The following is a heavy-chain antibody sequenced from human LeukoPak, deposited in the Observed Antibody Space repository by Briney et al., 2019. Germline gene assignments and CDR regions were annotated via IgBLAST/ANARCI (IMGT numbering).Heavy chain of an antibody. CDR3: ARGALAVTDFDY. CDR1: GGSISTYY. CDR2: ISYSGST. J-gene: IGHJ4*02. Sequence: SETLSLTCTVSGGSISTYYWSWIRQPPGKGLEWIGYISYSGSTNYNPSLKSRVTISVDTSKNQFSLNLSSVTAAGTAVYYCARGALAVTDFDYWGQGTLVTVSS. V-gene: IGHV4-59*01. D-gene: IGHD4-11*01.